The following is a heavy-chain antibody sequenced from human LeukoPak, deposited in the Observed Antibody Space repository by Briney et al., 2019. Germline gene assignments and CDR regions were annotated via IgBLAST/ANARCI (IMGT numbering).Heavy chain of an antibody. CDR3: TTGDLWFGGEGFDY. Sequence: GGSLRLSGAASGFTFSNAWMSWVRQAPGKGLEWVGRIKSKTDGGTTDYAAPVKGRFTISRDDSKNTLYLQINSLKTEDTAVYYCTTGDLWFGGEGFDYWGQGTLVTVSS. CDR1: GFTFSNAW. D-gene: IGHD3-10*01. J-gene: IGHJ4*02. V-gene: IGHV3-15*01. CDR2: IKSKTDGGTT.